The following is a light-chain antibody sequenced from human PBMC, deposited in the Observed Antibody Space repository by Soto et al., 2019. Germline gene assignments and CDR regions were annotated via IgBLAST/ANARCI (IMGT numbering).Light chain of an antibody. J-gene: IGKJ5*01. CDR3: MQNTHWPIT. CDR1: QSLVYIDGDTY. CDR2: QVS. Sequence: DIVMTQTPISLPVTLGQPASISCSSSQSLVYIDGDTYLSWFQQRPGQSPRRLRTQVSNRDSGVPDRFSGSGSGTDFTLKISSVEADDVAVYYCMQNTHWPITFGQGTRLEVK. V-gene: IGKV2-30*01.